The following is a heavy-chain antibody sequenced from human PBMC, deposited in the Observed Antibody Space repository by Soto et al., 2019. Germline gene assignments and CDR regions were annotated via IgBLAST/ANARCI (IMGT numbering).Heavy chain of an antibody. Sequence: SSETLSLTCTVSGGSISSYYWSWIRQPPGKGLKWIGYIYYSGSTNYNPSLKSRVTISVDTSKNQFSLKLSSVTAADTAVYYCASSPIETPEPSRFDYWGQGTLVTVSS. CDR3: ASSPIETPEPSRFDY. J-gene: IGHJ4*02. D-gene: IGHD2-15*01. CDR2: IYYSGST. CDR1: GGSISSYY. V-gene: IGHV4-59*01.